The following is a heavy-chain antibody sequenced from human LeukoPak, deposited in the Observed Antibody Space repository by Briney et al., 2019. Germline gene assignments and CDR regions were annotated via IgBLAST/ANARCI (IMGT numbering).Heavy chain of an antibody. J-gene: IGHJ4*02. CDR3: ARRGSGWYFHFDY. Sequence: GESLKISCQGSGYSFTSXWIGWVRQMPGKGLEXXGIIYPGDSXTXXXXXXXXXXXXSXXKSXSTAYPQWSSLKASDTAMYYCARRGSGWYFHFDYWGQGTLVTVSS. V-gene: IGHV5-51*01. CDR2: IYPGDSXT. CDR1: GYSFTSXW. D-gene: IGHD6-19*01.